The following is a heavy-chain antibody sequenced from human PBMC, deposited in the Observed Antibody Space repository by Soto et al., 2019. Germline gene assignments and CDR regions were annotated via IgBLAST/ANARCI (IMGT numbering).Heavy chain of an antibody. D-gene: IGHD3-10*01. J-gene: IGHJ4*02. CDR1: GGSISSGGYY. CDR3: ARGSPSGSPIDY. V-gene: IGHV4-31*03. Sequence: QVQLQESGPGLVKPSQTLSLTCTVSGGSISSGGYYWSWIRQHPGKGLEWIGYIYYSGSTYYNPSLNSRVTISVDTSKNQFSLKLSSVTAADTAVYYCARGSPSGSPIDYWGQGTLVTVSS. CDR2: IYYSGST.